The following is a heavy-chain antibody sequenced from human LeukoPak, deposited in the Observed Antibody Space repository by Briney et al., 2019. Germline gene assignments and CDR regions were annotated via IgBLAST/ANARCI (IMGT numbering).Heavy chain of an antibody. V-gene: IGHV4-34*01. D-gene: IGHD5-24*01. J-gene: IGHJ4*02. CDR2: INHSGST. Sequence: SETLSLTCAVYGGSFSGYYWSWIRRPPGKGLEWIGEINHSGSTNYNPSLKSRVTISVDTSKNQFSLKLSSVTAADTAVYYCARRAGGYNFQRYFDYWGQGTLVTVSS. CDR1: GGSFSGYY. CDR3: ARRAGGYNFQRYFDY.